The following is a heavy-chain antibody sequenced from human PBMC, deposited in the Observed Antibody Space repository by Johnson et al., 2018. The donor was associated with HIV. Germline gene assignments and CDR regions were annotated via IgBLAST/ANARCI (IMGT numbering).Heavy chain of an antibody. CDR1: GFTFISYA. V-gene: IGHV3-30*14. J-gene: IGHJ3*02. CDR2: IWYDVLNK. CDR3: ARQLKYYYDSSGYYYLSSAAFDM. D-gene: IGHD3-22*01. Sequence: QMQLVESGGGVVQPGRSLRLSCAASGFTFISYAMHWVRQAPGKGLEWVAVIWYDVLNKYYADFVQGRFSISRDNSNNTLYLQMNSLRAEDTAVYYCARQLKYYYDSSGYYYLSSAAFDMWGQGTMVTVSS.